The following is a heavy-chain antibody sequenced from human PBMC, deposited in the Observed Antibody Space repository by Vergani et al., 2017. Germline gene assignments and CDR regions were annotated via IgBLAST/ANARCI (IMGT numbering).Heavy chain of an antibody. CDR1: GFTFSSYA. V-gene: IGHV3-23*01. CDR2: ISGSGGST. Sequence: EVQLLESGGGLVQPGGSLRLSCAASGFTFSSYAMSWVRQAPGKGLEWVSAISGSGGSTYYADSLKGRFTISRDNSKNTLYLQMNSLRAEDTAVYYCAXSYCSSTSCQHFDIWGQGTMVTVSS. CDR3: AXSYCSSTSCQHFDI. D-gene: IGHD2-2*01. J-gene: IGHJ3*02.